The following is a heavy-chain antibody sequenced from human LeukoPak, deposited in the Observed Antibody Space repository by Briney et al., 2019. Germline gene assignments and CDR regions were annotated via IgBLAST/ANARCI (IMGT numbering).Heavy chain of an antibody. CDR2: INHSGST. CDR3: ARGTGYANWFDS. D-gene: IGHD5-18*01. V-gene: IGHV4-34*01. J-gene: IGHJ5*01. Sequence: SSETLSLTCAVYGGSFSGYYWSWIRQPPGKGLEWIGEINHSGSTNYNPSLKSRVTISVDTSKNQFSLKLSSVTAADTAVYYCARGTGYANWFDSWGQGTLVTVSS. CDR1: GGSFSGYY.